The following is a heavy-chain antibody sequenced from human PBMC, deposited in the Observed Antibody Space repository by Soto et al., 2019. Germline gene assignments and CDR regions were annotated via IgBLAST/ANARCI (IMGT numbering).Heavy chain of an antibody. CDR3: AKDLIAAAGTRGYYYYGMDV. Sequence: GGSLRLSCAASGLTFTSYSMNWVRQAPGKGLEWVSFISSSSSTIYYTDYVKGRFTISRDNAKNSLYLQMNSLRDEDTAVYYCAKDLIAAAGTRGYYYYGMDVWGQGTTVTVSS. J-gene: IGHJ6*02. V-gene: IGHV3-48*02. D-gene: IGHD6-13*01. CDR1: GLTFTSYS. CDR2: ISSSSSTI.